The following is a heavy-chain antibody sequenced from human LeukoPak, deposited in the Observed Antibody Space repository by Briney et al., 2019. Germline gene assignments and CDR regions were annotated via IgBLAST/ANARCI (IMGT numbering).Heavy chain of an antibody. D-gene: IGHD3-22*01. CDR3: AKSRLPYDSSGFYSFDY. CDR2: ITGGGG. CDR1: GFTFSTYA. Sequence: PGGSLRLSCVASGFTFSTYAMTWVRQPPGKGLEWVSSITGGGGQYAGSVKGRFTISRDNSENTLYLQMNSLGAEDTAVYYCAKSRLPYDSSGFYSFDYWGQGTLVTVSS. J-gene: IGHJ4*02. V-gene: IGHV3-23*01.